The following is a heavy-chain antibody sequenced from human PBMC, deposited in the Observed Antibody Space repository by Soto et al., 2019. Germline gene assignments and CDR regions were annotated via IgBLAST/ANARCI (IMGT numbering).Heavy chain of an antibody. CDR1: GFTFDDYG. D-gene: IGHD3-10*01. J-gene: IGHJ4*02. Sequence: EVQLVQYGGGWVQPGRSLRLSCGASGFTFDDYGMHWVRQAPGKGLEWVSSISWNSGRIGYADSVKGRFTISRDNVKNSLYLQMNSLRAEDTAWYYCARSGEFSASDYFGFWGQGTLVTVSS. CDR3: ARSGEFSASDYFGF. CDR2: ISWNSGRI. V-gene: IGHV3-9*01.